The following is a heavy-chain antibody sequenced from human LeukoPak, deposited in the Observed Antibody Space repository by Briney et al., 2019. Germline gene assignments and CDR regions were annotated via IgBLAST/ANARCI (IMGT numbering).Heavy chain of an antibody. CDR1: GFTFSSYA. Sequence: GGSLRLSCAASGFTFSSYAMSWVRQAPGKGLEWVSAISGSGGSTYYADSVKGRFTISRDNAKNSLYLQMNSLRAEDTAVYYCARDDARWEVPFDYWGQGSLVTVSS. CDR3: ARDDARWEVPFDY. CDR2: ISGSGGST. V-gene: IGHV3-23*01. D-gene: IGHD1-26*01. J-gene: IGHJ4*02.